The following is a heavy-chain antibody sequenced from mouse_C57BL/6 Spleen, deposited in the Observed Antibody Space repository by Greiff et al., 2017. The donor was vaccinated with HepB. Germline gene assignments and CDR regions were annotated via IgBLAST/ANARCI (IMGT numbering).Heavy chain of an antibody. CDR1: GFTFSSYA. D-gene: IGHD1-1*01. CDR3: ATHYGSSYWFAY. V-gene: IGHV5-4*03. J-gene: IGHJ3*01. CDR2: ISDGGSYT. Sequence: EVKLMESGGGLVKPGGSLKLSCAASGFTFSSYAMSWVRQTPEKRLEWVATISDGGSYTYYPDNVKGRFTISRDNAKNNLYLQMSHLKSEDTAMYYCATHYGSSYWFAYWGQGTLVTVSA.